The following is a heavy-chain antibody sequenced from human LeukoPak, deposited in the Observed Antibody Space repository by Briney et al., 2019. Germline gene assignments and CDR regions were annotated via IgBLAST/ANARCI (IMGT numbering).Heavy chain of an antibody. CDR3: ARDAGSSGWAHYYGMDV. CDR1: GDSVSSNSAA. V-gene: IGHV6-1*01. J-gene: IGHJ6*02. CDR2: TYYRSKWYN. D-gene: IGHD6-19*01. Sequence: SQTLSLTCAISGDSVSSNSAAWTWIRQSPSRGLEWLGRTYYRSKWYNDYAVSVKSRITINPDTSKNQFSLQLNSVTPEDTAVYYCARDAGSSGWAHYYGMDVWGQGTTVTVSS.